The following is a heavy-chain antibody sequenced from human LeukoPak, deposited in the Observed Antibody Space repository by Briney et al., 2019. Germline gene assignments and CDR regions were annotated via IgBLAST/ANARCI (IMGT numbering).Heavy chain of an antibody. J-gene: IGHJ6*02. Sequence: PGASLRLSCAASGFTFSSYAMSWVRQAPGKGLEWVAVISYDGSNKYYADSVKGRFTISRDNSKNTLYLQMNSLRAEDTAVYYCARDSNEVVVVAATTYYYYGMDVWGQGTTVTVSS. D-gene: IGHD2-15*01. V-gene: IGHV3-30-3*01. CDR1: GFTFSSYA. CDR3: ARDSNEVVVVAATTYYYYGMDV. CDR2: ISYDGSNK.